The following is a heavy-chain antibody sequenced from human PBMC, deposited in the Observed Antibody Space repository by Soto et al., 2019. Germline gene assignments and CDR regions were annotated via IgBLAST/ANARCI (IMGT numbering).Heavy chain of an antibody. CDR1: GGTFSSYA. Sequence: SVKVSCKASGGTFSSYASSWVRQAPGQGLEWMGGIIPIFGTANYAQKFQGRVTITADESTSTAYMELSSLRSEDTAVYYRARDDYYDSPSQIDYWGQGTLVTVSS. V-gene: IGHV1-69*13. D-gene: IGHD3-22*01. CDR3: ARDDYYDSPSQIDY. J-gene: IGHJ4*02. CDR2: IIPIFGTA.